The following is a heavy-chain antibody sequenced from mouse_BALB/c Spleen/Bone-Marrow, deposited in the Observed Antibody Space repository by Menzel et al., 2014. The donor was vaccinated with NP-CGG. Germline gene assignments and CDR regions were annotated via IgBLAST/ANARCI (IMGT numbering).Heavy chain of an antibody. Sequence: VQLQQSGAELVKPGASVKLSCTASGFNIKDTYMHWVKQRPEQGLEWIGRIDPANGNTEYDPKFQAKATITPDTSSNTAYLQLSSLTSEDTAVYYCARSGDYDKAWFAYWGQGTLVTVSA. D-gene: IGHD2-4*01. CDR1: GFNIKDTY. J-gene: IGHJ3*01. CDR3: ARSGDYDKAWFAY. CDR2: IDPANGNT. V-gene: IGHV14-3*02.